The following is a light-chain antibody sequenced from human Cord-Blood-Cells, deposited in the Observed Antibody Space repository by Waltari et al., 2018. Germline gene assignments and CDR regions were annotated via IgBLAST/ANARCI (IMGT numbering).Light chain of an antibody. CDR3: QQSYSTPYT. V-gene: IGKV1-39*01. Sequence: DIQMTQYPFSLSASVGARVTITCRASQSISSYLNWYQQKPGKAPKLLIYAASSLQSGVPSRFSGSGSGTDFTLTISSLQPEDFATYYCQQSYSTPYTFGQGTKLEIK. CDR1: QSISSY. CDR2: AAS. J-gene: IGKJ2*01.